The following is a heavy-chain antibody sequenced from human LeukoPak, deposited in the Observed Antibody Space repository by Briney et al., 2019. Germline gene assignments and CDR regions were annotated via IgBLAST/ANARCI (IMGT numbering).Heavy chain of an antibody. CDR1: GGSISNYY. J-gene: IGHJ5*02. Sequence: SETLSLTCTVSGGSISNYYWSWIRQPPGKALEWIGYMYYSGSTNYNPSLKSRVTISVDTSKNQFSLKLSSVTAADTAVYYCARSDGVVVVAATRWFDPWGQGTLVTVSS. V-gene: IGHV4-59*12. CDR2: MYYSGST. CDR3: ARSDGVVVVAATRWFDP. D-gene: IGHD2-15*01.